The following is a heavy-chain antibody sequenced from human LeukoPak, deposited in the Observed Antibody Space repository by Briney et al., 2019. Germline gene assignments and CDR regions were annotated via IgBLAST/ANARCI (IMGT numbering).Heavy chain of an antibody. V-gene: IGHV4-30-4*01. CDR1: GGSISSGDYY. CDR2: IYYSGST. D-gene: IGHD2-21*02. CDR3: ARGHIVVVTAQLNWFDP. J-gene: IGHJ5*02. Sequence: PSETLSLTCTVSGGSISSGDYYWSWIRQPPGKGLEWIGYIYYSGSTYYNPSLKSRVTISVDMSKNQFSLKLSSVTAADTAVYYCARGHIVVVTAQLNWFDPWGQGTLVTVSS.